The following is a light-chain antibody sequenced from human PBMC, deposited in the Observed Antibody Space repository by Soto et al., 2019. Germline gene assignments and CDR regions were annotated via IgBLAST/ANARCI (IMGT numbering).Light chain of an antibody. V-gene: IGKV1-39*01. CDR2: ASS. Sequence: DVQMTQSPSSLSASVGDSVTITCRSSQTVKTYLNWYQHKPGKAPQLLIYASSRLQTGVASRFSGSGSGTYFSRTISSLQPEDFATYYCQQTSTTPGPVGQGTKVEIK. CDR1: QTVKTY. CDR3: QQTSTTPGP. J-gene: IGKJ1*01.